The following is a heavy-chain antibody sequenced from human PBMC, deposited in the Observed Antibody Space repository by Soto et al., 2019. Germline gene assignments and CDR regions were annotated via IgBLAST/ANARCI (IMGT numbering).Heavy chain of an antibody. V-gene: IGHV3-66*01. J-gene: IGHJ1*01. CDR1: GFTVSSNY. Sequence: GGSLRLSCAASGFTVSSNYMSWVRQAPGKGLEWVSVIYSGGSTYYADSVKGRFTISRDNSKNTLYLQMNSLRAEDTAVYYCARAPFYAAYAQHWGQGTLVTVSS. CDR3: ARAPFYAAYAQH. CDR2: IYSGGST. D-gene: IGHD2-15*01.